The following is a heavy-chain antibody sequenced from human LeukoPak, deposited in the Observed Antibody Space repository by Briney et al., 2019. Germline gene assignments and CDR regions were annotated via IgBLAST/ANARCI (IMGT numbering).Heavy chain of an antibody. V-gene: IGHV3-23*01. CDR3: ANLRYSYGLG. CDR1: GFTFSSLA. Sequence: GGSLRLSCAASGFTFSSLAMNWVRQAPGKGLEWVSTISRGGDTTYYADSVKGRFTISRDNSKNTVYLQMNSLRAEDTAVYYCANLRYSYGLGGGQGTLVTVSS. D-gene: IGHD5-18*01. CDR2: ISRGGDTT. J-gene: IGHJ4*02.